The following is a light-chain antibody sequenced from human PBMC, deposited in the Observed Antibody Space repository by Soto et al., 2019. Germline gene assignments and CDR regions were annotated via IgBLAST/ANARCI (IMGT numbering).Light chain of an antibody. Sequence: VQMTKSPATLSGSVGDRVTITCRASQTISSLLAWYQQKPGKAPKLLIYKASTLKSGVPSRFSGSGSGTEFTLTISGLQPDDFATYYCQHYNSYSEAFGQGTKVDI. CDR3: QHYNSYSEA. CDR2: KAS. J-gene: IGKJ1*01. V-gene: IGKV1-5*03. CDR1: QTISSL.